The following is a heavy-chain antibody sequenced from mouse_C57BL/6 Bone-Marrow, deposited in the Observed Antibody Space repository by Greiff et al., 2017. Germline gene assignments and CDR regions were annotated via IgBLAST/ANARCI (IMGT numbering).Heavy chain of an antibody. Sequence: QVQLQQPGAELVKPGASVKMSCKASGYTFTSYWITWVKQRPGQGLEWIGDIYPGSGSTNSNEKFKSKATQTVDTSSSTAYMQLSSLTSEDSAVYYCARLRQLRPAWFAYWGQGTLVTVSA. CDR1: GYTFTSYW. D-gene: IGHD3-2*02. J-gene: IGHJ3*01. CDR3: ARLRQLRPAWFAY. V-gene: IGHV1-55*01. CDR2: IYPGSGST.